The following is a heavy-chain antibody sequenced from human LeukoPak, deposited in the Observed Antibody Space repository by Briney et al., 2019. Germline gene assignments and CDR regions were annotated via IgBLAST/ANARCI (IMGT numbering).Heavy chain of an antibody. Sequence: PSETLSLTCTVSGGSISSYYWSWIRQPPGNGLEWIGYIYYSGSTNYNPSLKSRVTISVNTLKNHFSLKLSSVTAADTAVYYCARAVGYSYGKSYFDYWGQGTLVTVSS. V-gene: IGHV4-59*01. J-gene: IGHJ4*02. CDR1: GGSISSYY. CDR2: IYYSGST. CDR3: ARAVGYSYGKSYFDY. D-gene: IGHD5-18*01.